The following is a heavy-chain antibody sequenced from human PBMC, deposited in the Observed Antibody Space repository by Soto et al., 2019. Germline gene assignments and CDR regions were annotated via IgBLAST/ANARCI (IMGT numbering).Heavy chain of an antibody. CDR2: ISGSGDST. V-gene: IGHV3-23*01. J-gene: IGHJ1*01. Sequence: GGSLRLSCGASGVTFRSYAISLVRQAPGKGLEWVSGISGSGDSTYYADSVKGRFTISRDNSKNTLYLQMNSLRAEDTAVYYCAKGVPGIAVAGTGYFQHWGQGTLVTVSS. CDR1: GVTFRSYA. CDR3: AKGVPGIAVAGTGYFQH. D-gene: IGHD6-19*01.